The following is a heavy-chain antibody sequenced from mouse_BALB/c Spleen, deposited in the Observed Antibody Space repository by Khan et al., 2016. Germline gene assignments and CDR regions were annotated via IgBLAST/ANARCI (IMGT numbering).Heavy chain of an antibody. Sequence: VQLQQSGPGLVKPSQSLSLTCTVTGYSITSDYAWNWIRQFPGNKLEWMGYISYSGSTSYNPSLKSRISITRDTSKNQFFLQLNYVTTEDTATYYCARDYYGSSYFDYWGQGTTLTVSS. V-gene: IGHV3-2*02. D-gene: IGHD1-1*01. CDR1: GYSITSDYA. J-gene: IGHJ2*01. CDR3: ARDYYGSSYFDY. CDR2: ISYSGST.